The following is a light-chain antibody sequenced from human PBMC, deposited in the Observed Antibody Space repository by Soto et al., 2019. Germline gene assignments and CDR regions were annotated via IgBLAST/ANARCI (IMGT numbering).Light chain of an antibody. J-gene: IGLJ3*02. CDR2: EVS. Sequence: QSALTQPPSASGSPGQSVTISCTGTSSDVGAYDYVCWYQQHPGKAPKLMIYEVSKCPSGVSNRFSGSRSGNTASLTISGLQAEDEADYYCASFTDTNTWVFGGGTKLTVL. CDR3: ASFTDTNTWV. V-gene: IGLV2-8*01. CDR1: SSDVGAYDY.